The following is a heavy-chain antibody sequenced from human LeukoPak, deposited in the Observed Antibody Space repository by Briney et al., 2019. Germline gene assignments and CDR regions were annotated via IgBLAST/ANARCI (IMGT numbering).Heavy chain of an antibody. Sequence: GGSLRLSCAASGFTFSDYYMSWIRQAPGKGLECVSYISSSSSYTNYADSVKGRFTISRDNAKNSLYLQMNSLRAEDTAVYYCARVGLSNWFDPWGQGTLVTVSS. D-gene: IGHD3-16*01. J-gene: IGHJ5*02. CDR2: ISSSSSYT. CDR3: ARVGLSNWFDP. V-gene: IGHV3-11*06. CDR1: GFTFSDYY.